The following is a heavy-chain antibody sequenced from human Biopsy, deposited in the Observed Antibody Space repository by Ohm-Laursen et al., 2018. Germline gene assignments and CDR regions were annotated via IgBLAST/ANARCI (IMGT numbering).Heavy chain of an antibody. J-gene: IGHJ4*02. Sequence: SVKVSCKASGGTFSSYSISWERQAPGEGLEWMGGIIAVSGLVNYAPKFQGRVSITADKSTTTAYMELSNLKSEDTAVYYCATPFQYYDSWGGYPPFDHWGQGTLVTVSS. CDR3: ATPFQYYDSWGGYPPFDH. V-gene: IGHV1-69*10. D-gene: IGHD3-3*01. CDR2: IIAVSGLV. CDR1: GGTFSSYS.